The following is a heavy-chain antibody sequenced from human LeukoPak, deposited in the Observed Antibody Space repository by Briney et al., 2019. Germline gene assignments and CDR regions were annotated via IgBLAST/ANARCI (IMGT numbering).Heavy chain of an antibody. CDR3: ARDTPGGAFDF. J-gene: IGHJ3*01. D-gene: IGHD2-15*01. Sequence: GGSLRLPCAASGFTFDSYEMNGVRQPPGKGLEGVSYVSSTASSKHYAESVKGRFTISRDNAKNSLFLQMNSLRGEDTAVYFCARDTPGGAFDFWGQGTMVTVSS. V-gene: IGHV3-48*03. CDR1: GFTFDSYE. CDR2: VSSTASSK.